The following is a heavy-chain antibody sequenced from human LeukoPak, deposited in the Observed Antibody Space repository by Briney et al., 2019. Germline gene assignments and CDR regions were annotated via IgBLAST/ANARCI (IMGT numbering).Heavy chain of an antibody. Sequence: PSETLSLTCTVSGGSISNYYWSWIRQPPGKGLEWIGYIYYSGSTNYNPSLKSRVTISVDTSKDQFSLKPSSVTAADTAVYYCAGGGVATNQAEWGQGTLVTVSS. CDR3: AGGGVATNQAE. D-gene: IGHD5-24*01. CDR2: IYYSGST. CDR1: GGSISNYY. V-gene: IGHV4-59*01. J-gene: IGHJ4*02.